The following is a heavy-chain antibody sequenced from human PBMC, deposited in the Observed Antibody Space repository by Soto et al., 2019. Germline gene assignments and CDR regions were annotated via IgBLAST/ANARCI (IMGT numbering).Heavy chain of an antibody. V-gene: IGHV4-39*01. Sequence: QVQLQESGPGLVKPSETLSLTCTVSGGSIYRSGYYWGWIRQPPGRGLEWIGNIDYNGVTYSNPSIKSRVTISSDTSKNQFSLKLTSVTAADTALYYCGKVLVGATGHTDSDSWGPGTLVAVSS. CDR1: GGSIYRSGYY. CDR3: GKVLVGATGHTDSDS. CDR2: IDYNGVT. J-gene: IGHJ4*02. D-gene: IGHD2-15*01.